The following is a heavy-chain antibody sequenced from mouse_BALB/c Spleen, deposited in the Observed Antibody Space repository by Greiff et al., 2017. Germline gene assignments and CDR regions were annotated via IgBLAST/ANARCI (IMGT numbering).Heavy chain of an antibody. CDR2: ISYSGST. Sequence: EVQLQQSGPGLVKPSQSLSLTCTVTGYSITSDYAWNWIRQFPGNKLEWMGYISYSGSTSYNPSLKSRISITRDTSKNQFFLQLNSVTTEDTATYYCASFYYGYTWFAYWGQGTLVTVSA. J-gene: IGHJ3*01. CDR1: GYSITSDYA. CDR3: ASFYYGYTWFAY. V-gene: IGHV3-2*02. D-gene: IGHD2-2*01.